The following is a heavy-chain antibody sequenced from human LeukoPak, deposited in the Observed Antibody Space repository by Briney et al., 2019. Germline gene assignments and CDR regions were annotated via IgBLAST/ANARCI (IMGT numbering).Heavy chain of an antibody. CDR2: IYYSGSI. Sequence: SETLSLTCTVSGGSISSYYWSWIRQPPGKGLEWIGYIYYSGSINYNPSLKSRVTISVDTSKNQFSLKLSSVTAADTAVYYCARLGSGWQGPDYWGQGTLVTVSS. D-gene: IGHD6-19*01. CDR3: ARLGSGWQGPDY. J-gene: IGHJ4*02. CDR1: GGSISSYY. V-gene: IGHV4-59*01.